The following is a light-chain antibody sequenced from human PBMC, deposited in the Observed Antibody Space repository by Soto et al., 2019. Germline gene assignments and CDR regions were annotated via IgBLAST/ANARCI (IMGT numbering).Light chain of an antibody. Sequence: DIQMTQSPSSLSATVGDRVTITCRASQSISKYLNWFQQKPGKAPNLLIYSASTLQSGVPSRFSGSGFETDFTLTISSLQPDDFATYYCQQSYSTPSFGQGTKVEIK. J-gene: IGKJ1*01. V-gene: IGKV1-39*01. CDR1: QSISKY. CDR2: SAS. CDR3: QQSYSTPS.